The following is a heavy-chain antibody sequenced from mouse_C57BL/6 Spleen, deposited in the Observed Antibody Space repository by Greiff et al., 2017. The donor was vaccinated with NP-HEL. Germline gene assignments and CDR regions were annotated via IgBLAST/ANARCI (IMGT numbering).Heavy chain of an antibody. CDR2: IWSDGST. J-gene: IGHJ4*01. CDR3: ARHSALYAMEH. V-gene: IGHV2-6-1*01. Sequence: VQRVESGPGLVAPSPSLSITCTASGFSLTSYGVHWVRQPPGKGLEWLVVIWSDGSTTYNSALKSRLSISKDNSKSQVFLTMNSLQTDETAMYYCARHSALYAMEHWGQGTSVTVSS. CDR1: GFSLTSYG.